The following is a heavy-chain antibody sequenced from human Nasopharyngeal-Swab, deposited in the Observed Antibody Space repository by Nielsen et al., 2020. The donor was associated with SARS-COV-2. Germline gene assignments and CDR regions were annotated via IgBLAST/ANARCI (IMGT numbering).Heavy chain of an antibody. CDR3: ARGDYDFWSGYPRYFDY. D-gene: IGHD3-3*01. CDR2: IWYDGSNK. V-gene: IGHV3-33*01. Sequence: GGSLRLSCAASGFTFSSYGMHWVRQAPGKGQEWVAVIWYDGSNKYYADSVKGRFTISRDNSKNTLYLQMNSLRAEDTAVYYCARGDYDFWSGYPRYFDYWGQGTLVTVSS. CDR1: GFTFSSYG. J-gene: IGHJ4*02.